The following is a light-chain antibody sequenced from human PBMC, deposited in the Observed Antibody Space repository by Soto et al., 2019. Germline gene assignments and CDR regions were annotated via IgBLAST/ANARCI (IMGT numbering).Light chain of an antibody. V-gene: IGKV4-1*01. CDR1: QSVLYSSNNKNY. CDR2: CAS. Sequence: DIVMTQSPDSLAVSLGERATINCKSSQSVLYSSNNKNYLAWYQQKPGQPPKLLIYCASTRESGVPDRFIGSGSGTDFTLTISSLQAEDVAVYYCQQYYDAPQTFGQGTKVEIK. CDR3: QQYYDAPQT. J-gene: IGKJ1*01.